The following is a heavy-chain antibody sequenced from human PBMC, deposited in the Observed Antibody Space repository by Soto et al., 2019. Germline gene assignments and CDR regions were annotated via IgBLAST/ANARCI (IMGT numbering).Heavy chain of an antibody. CDR3: ARDLAAVPRAFDY. J-gene: IGHJ4*02. D-gene: IGHD6-13*01. Sequence: ETLSLTCTVSGGSISSYFYIWVRQPPGKGLEWIGSVYYTGTTDYNPSLKSRVTISVDTSKTQFSLNLRSVTAADTAVYYCARDLAAVPRAFDYWGRGTLVTVSS. CDR2: VYYTGTT. CDR1: GGSISSYF. V-gene: IGHV4-59*01.